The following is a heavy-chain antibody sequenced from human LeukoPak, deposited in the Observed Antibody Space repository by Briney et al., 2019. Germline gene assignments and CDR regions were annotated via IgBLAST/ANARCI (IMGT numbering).Heavy chain of an antibody. D-gene: IGHD3-22*01. CDR2: INHSGST. CDR3: ARAVGLTYYYDSSGKTFDY. Sequence: PSETLSLTCAVYGGSFSGYYWSWIRQPPGKGLEWIGEINHSGSTNYNPSLKSRVTISVDTSKNQFSLKLSSVTAADTAVYYCARAVGLTYYYDSSGKTFDYWGQGTLDTVSS. CDR1: GGSFSGYY. J-gene: IGHJ4*02. V-gene: IGHV4-34*01.